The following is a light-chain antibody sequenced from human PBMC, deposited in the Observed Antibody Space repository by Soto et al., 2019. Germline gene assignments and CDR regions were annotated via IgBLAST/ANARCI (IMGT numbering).Light chain of an antibody. Sequence: DIVMTQSPDSLAVFLGERATINCKSSQSVLFSSNNKNYLAWYQQKPGQPPKLLIYWASTREVGVPDRFSGSESGTDFTLTISSVQAEDVAVYYCQQYSSTLLTFGGGTKVEIK. CDR1: QSVLFSSNNKNY. J-gene: IGKJ4*01. CDR3: QQYSSTLLT. V-gene: IGKV4-1*01. CDR2: WAS.